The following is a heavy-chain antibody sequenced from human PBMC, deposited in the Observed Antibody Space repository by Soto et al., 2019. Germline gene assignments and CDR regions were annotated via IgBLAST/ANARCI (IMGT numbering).Heavy chain of an antibody. CDR3: ARWGSWYDSSGYYNGFDFNY. D-gene: IGHD3-22*01. V-gene: IGHV1-18*01. J-gene: IGHJ4*02. CDR2: ISAYNGNT. CDR1: GYTFTSYG. Sequence: ASVRVSCQASGYTFTSYGISWVRQAPGQGLEWMGWISAYNGNTNYAQKLQGRVTMTTDTSTSTAYMELRSLRSDDTAVYYCARWGSWYDSSGYYNGFDFNYWGQGTLVTVSS.